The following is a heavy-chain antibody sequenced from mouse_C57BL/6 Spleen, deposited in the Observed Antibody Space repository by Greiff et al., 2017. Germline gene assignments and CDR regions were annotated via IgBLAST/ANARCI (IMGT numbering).Heavy chain of an antibody. Sequence: QVQLQQPGAELVKPGASVKLSCKASGYTFTSYWMHWVKQRPGRGLEWIGRIDPNSGGTKYNEKFKSKATLTVDKPSSTAYMQLSSLTSEDSAVYYCARRGTMVTTGFDYWGQGTTRTVSS. V-gene: IGHV1-72*01. J-gene: IGHJ2*01. CDR3: ARRGTMVTTGFDY. CDR2: IDPNSGGT. CDR1: GYTFTSYW. D-gene: IGHD2-2*01.